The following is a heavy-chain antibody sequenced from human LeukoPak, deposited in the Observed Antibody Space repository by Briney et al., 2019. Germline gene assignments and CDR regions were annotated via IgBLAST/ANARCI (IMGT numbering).Heavy chain of an antibody. J-gene: IGHJ3*02. CDR3: ARPYCHSTNCYKFDAFDI. CDR2: IYYSGST. CDR1: GGSISSSSYY. Sequence: SETLSLTCTVSGGSISSSSYYWGWIRQPPGKGLEWIGSIYYSGSTYYNPSLKSRVTISVDTSKNQFSLKLSSVTAADAAVYYCARPYCHSTNCYKFDAFDIWGQGTMVTVSS. D-gene: IGHD2-2*02. V-gene: IGHV4-39*01.